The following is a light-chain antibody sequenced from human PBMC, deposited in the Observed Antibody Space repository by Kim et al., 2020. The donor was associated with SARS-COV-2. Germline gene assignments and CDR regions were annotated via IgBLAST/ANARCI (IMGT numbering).Light chain of an antibody. CDR3: SAWDNSLNVWV. CDR2: RNN. J-gene: IGLJ3*02. Sequence: QAGLTQPPSVSKGLRQTATLTCTGNSNNVGYQGAAWLQQHQGHPPKLLSSRNNNRPSGISERLSASRSGNTASLTITGLQPEDEADYYCSAWDNSLNVWVFGGGTKVTVL. CDR1: SNNVGYQG. V-gene: IGLV10-54*01.